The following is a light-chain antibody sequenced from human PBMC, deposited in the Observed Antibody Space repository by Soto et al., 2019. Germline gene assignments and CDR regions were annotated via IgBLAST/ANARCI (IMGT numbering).Light chain of an antibody. Sequence: EIVMTQSPATLSASPGERATLSCRASQSVSINLAWYQQKPGQAPRLLIYDASNRPTGIPARFTGSGSGTDFNLTISSLEPEDFAVYYCQQRSSWPPITFGGGTKVDIK. CDR1: QSVSIN. V-gene: IGKV3-11*01. CDR3: QQRSSWPPIT. J-gene: IGKJ4*01. CDR2: DAS.